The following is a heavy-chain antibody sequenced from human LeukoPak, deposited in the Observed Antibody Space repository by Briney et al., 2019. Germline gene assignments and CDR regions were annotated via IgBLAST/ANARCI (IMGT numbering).Heavy chain of an antibody. V-gene: IGHV1-8*01. CDR1: GYTFTSYD. Sequence: ASVKVSCKASGYTFTSYDINWVRQATGQGLEWMGWMNPNSGNTGYAQKFQCRVTMTRNTSISTAYMELSSLRSEDTAVYYCARVSYSGYSYGSLDYYYYMDVWGKGTTVTVSS. CDR3: ARVSYSGYSYGSLDYYYYMDV. J-gene: IGHJ6*03. D-gene: IGHD5-18*01. CDR2: MNPNSGNT.